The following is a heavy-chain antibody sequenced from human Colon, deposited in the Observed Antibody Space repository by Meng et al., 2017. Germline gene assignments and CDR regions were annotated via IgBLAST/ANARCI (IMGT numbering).Heavy chain of an antibody. D-gene: IGHD4-17*01. J-gene: IGHJ4*02. CDR3: ARDTLYGTDY. CDR2: MSDSGTT. Sequence: QVHLQESGPGLVRPSDDLSLVCTVPGGSIKSGGYHWSWVRQHPGKGLEYIGFMSDSGTTDYNPSLRSRVSISEIGSSKNQFSLTLRSVTAADTATYFCARDTLYGTDYWGQGVLVTVSS. V-gene: IGHV4-31*03. CDR1: GGSIKSGGYH.